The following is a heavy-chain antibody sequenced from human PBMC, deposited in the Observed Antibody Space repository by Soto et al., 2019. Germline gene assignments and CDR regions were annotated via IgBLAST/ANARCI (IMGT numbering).Heavy chain of an antibody. V-gene: IGHV1-3*01. J-gene: IGHJ4*02. CDR1: GYTFTSYT. Sequence: ASAKVSCKASGYTFTSYTIHWIRQAPGQRLEWMGWINAGNGNTKCSQKFQVRVTITRDTSASTAYMELTSLRSEDTAVYYCARRGDSRLFDYWGQGTLVTVSS. D-gene: IGHD3-10*01. CDR2: INAGNGNT. CDR3: ARRGDSRLFDY.